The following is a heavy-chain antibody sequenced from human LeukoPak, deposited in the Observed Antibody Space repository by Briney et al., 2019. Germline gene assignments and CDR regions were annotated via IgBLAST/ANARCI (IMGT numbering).Heavy chain of an antibody. J-gene: IGHJ4*02. CDR3: ATDIDYYGSGTYYKRG. Sequence: ASVKVSCKASGYTFTSYAISWVRQAPGQGPEWMGWINMYNGNTNYAQKLQGRVTMTTDTSTSTAYMELSSLRSEDTAVYYCATDIDYYGSGTYYKRGWGQGTLVTVSS. CDR2: INMYNGNT. V-gene: IGHV1-18*01. CDR1: GYTFTSYA. D-gene: IGHD3-10*01.